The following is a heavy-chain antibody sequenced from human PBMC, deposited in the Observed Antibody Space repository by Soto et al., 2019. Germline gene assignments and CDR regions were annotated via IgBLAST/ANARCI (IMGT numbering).Heavy chain of an antibody. D-gene: IGHD3-10*01. CDR3: ARDLSSGSYYPHWYYFDY. V-gene: IGHV3-21*01. Sequence: EVQLVESGGGLVKPGGSLRLSCAASGFTFSSYSMNWVRQAPGKGLEWVSSISSSSSYIYYADSVKGRFTISRDNAKNSLYLQMNSLRAEDTAVYYCARDLSSGSYYPHWYYFDYWGQGTLVTVSS. J-gene: IGHJ4*02. CDR2: ISSSSSYI. CDR1: GFTFSSYS.